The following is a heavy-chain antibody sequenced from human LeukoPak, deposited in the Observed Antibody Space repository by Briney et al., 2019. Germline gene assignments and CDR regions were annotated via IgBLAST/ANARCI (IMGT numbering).Heavy chain of an antibody. V-gene: IGHV4-31*03. CDR3: ARVNYGSATKEDY. CDR2: IYYSGSA. Sequence: TSETLSLTCTVSGGSISSGGYYWSWIRQHPGKGLEWIGYIYYSGSAYYNPSLKSRVTISVDTSENQFSLKLSSVTAADTAVYYCARVNYGSATKEDYWGQGTLVTVSS. D-gene: IGHD3-10*01. J-gene: IGHJ4*02. CDR1: GGSISSGGYY.